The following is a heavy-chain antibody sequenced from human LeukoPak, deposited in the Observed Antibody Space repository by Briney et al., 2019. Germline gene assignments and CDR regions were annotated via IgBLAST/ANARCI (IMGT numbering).Heavy chain of an antibody. CDR1: GFTFSSYA. V-gene: IGHV3-23*01. D-gene: IGHD3-10*01. CDR3: AKTYYYGSGRDPYYFDY. Sequence: GGSLRLSCAASGFTFSSYAMSWVRQAAGKGLEWVAAISGSGGSTYYADSVKGRFTISRDNAKNTLYLQMNSLRAEDTAVYYCAKTYYYGSGRDPYYFDYWGQGTLVTVSS. J-gene: IGHJ4*02. CDR2: ISGSGGST.